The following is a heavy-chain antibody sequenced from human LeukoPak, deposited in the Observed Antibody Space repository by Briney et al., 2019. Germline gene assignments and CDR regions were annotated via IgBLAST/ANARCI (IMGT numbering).Heavy chain of an antibody. CDR1: GFTFSSYE. Sequence: PGGSLRHSCAASGFTFSSYEMNWVRQAPGKGLEWVSYISSSGSTIYYADSVKGRFTISRDNAKNSLYLQMNSLRAEDTAVYYCARVTYYYDSSGYSGRVLGYWGQGTLVTVSS. CDR2: ISSSGSTI. D-gene: IGHD3-22*01. V-gene: IGHV3-48*03. CDR3: ARVTYYYDSSGYSGRVLGY. J-gene: IGHJ4*02.